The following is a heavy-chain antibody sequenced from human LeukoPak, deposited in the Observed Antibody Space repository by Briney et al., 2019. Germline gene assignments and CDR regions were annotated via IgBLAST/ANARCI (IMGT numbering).Heavy chain of an antibody. CDR2: IYPGDSDT. CDR1: GYSFTSYW. Sequence: GESLKISCKGSGYSFTSYWIGWVRQMPGKGLEWMGIIYPGDSDTRYSPSFQGQVTISADKSISTAYLQWSSLKASDTAMYYCARSPPRGYRYGSADYWGQGNLVTVSS. V-gene: IGHV5-51*01. J-gene: IGHJ4*02. D-gene: IGHD5-18*01. CDR3: ARSPPRGYRYGSADY.